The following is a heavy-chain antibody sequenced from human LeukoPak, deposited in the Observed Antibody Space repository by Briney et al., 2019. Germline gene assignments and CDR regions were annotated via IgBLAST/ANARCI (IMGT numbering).Heavy chain of an antibody. CDR2: IYCSGST. D-gene: IGHD5-24*01. CDR1: GGSISSGGYY. CDR3: ARSRDGYMGDY. J-gene: IGHJ4*02. Sequence: PSETLSLTCTVSGGSISSGGYYWSWIRQHPGKGLEWIGYIYCSGSTYYNPSLKSRVTISVDTSKNQFSLKLSSVTAADTAVYYCARSRDGYMGDYWGQGTLVTVSS. V-gene: IGHV4-31*03.